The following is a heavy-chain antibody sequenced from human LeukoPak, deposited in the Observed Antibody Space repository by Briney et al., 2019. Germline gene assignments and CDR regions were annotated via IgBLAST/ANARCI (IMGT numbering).Heavy chain of an antibody. Sequence: SETLSLTCTVSGGSISSYYWSWIRQPPGKGLEWIGYIYYGGSTNYNPSLKSRVTISVDTSKNQFPLKLSSVTAADTAVYYCARHGYYDSSGYYPNDYWGQGTLVTVSS. CDR3: ARHGYYDSSGYYPNDY. CDR2: IYYGGST. CDR1: GGSISSYY. J-gene: IGHJ4*02. V-gene: IGHV4-59*08. D-gene: IGHD3-22*01.